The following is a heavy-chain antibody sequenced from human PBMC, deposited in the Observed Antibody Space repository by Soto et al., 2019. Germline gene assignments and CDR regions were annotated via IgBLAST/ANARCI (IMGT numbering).Heavy chain of an antibody. CDR2: IYYSGST. D-gene: IGHD5-12*01. Sequence: SETLSLTCTVSGGSISSYYWSWIRQPPGKGLEWIGYIYYSGSTNYNPSLKSRVTISVDTSKNQFSLRLSSVTAADTAVYYCARAAGYDPYFDYWGQGTLVTVSS. CDR1: GGSISSYY. CDR3: ARAAGYDPYFDY. J-gene: IGHJ4*02. V-gene: IGHV4-59*01.